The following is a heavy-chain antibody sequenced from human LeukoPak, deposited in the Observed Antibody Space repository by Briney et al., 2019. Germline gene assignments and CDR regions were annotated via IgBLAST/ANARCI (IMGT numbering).Heavy chain of an antibody. CDR3: ASLLMVYALDY. Sequence: GGSLRLSCAASGFTFSSYAMHWVRQAPGKGLEWVAVISYDGSNKYYADSVKGRFTISRDNAKNSLYLQMNSLRAEDTAVYYCASLLMVYALDYWGQGTLVTVSS. J-gene: IGHJ4*02. D-gene: IGHD2-8*01. V-gene: IGHV3-30*04. CDR1: GFTFSSYA. CDR2: ISYDGSNK.